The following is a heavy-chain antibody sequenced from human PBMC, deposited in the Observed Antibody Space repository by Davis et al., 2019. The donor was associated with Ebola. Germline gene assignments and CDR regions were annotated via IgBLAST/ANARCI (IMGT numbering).Heavy chain of an antibody. CDR2: IWYDGSNK. V-gene: IGHV3-33*01. CDR1: GFTFSSYG. CDR3: ASSSWSNHDAFDI. D-gene: IGHD6-13*01. J-gene: IGHJ3*02. Sequence: PGGSLRLSCAASGFTFSSYGMHWVRQAPGKGLEWVAVIWYDGSNKYYADSVKGRFTISRDNSKNTLYLQMNSLRAEDTAVYYCASSSWSNHDAFDIWGQGTMVTVSS.